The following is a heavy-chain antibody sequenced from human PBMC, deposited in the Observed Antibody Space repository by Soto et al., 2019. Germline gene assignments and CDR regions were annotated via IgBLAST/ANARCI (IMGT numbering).Heavy chain of an antibody. J-gene: IGHJ4*02. CDR1: GYTFSKYA. CDR2: INAGNGNT. CDR3: ARGVGQFDY. Sequence: QVPLVPSGAAVKKPGASVKVSCKASGYTFSKYAMHWVRQAPGQRLEWMGWINAGNGNTKYSQRFQGRVTITRDTSASTAYVELSSLRSEDTAVYYCARGVGQFDYWGQGTLVTVSS. V-gene: IGHV1-3*01. D-gene: IGHD3-10*01.